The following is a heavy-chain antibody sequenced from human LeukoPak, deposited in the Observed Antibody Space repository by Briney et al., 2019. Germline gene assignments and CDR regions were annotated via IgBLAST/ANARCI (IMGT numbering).Heavy chain of an antibody. CDR2: IWYDGSNK. J-gene: IGHJ3*02. D-gene: IGHD6-13*01. Sequence: GGSLRLSCAASGFTFSSYGMHWVRQAPGKGLEWVAVIWYDGSNKYYADSVKGRFTISRDNSKNTLYLQMNSLRAEDTAVYYCAKHLSDSSSWGNDAFDIWGQGTMVTVSS. CDR1: GFTFSSYG. V-gene: IGHV3-33*06. CDR3: AKHLSDSSSWGNDAFDI.